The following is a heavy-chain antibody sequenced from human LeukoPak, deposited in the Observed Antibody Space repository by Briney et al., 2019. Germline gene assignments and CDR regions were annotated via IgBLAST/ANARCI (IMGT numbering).Heavy chain of an antibody. J-gene: IGHJ4*02. CDR2: ISGSGGST. D-gene: IGHD3-10*01. Sequence: GGSLRLSCAASGFTFSSYAMSWVRQAPGKGLEWVSAISGSGGSTYYADSVKGRFTVSRDNSKNTLYLQMNSLRAEDTAVYYCAMERDYYGSGSYYRTDYWGQGTLVTVSS. V-gene: IGHV3-23*01. CDR3: AMERDYYGSGSYYRTDY. CDR1: GFTFSSYA.